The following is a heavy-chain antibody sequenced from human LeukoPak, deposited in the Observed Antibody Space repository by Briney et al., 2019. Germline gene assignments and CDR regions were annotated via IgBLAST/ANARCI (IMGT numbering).Heavy chain of an antibody. CDR1: GGSISSSSYY. Sequence: PSETLSLTCTVSGGSISSSSYYWGWIRQPPGKGLEWIGSIYYSGSTYYNPSLKSRVTISVDTSKNQFSLKLSSVAAADTAVYYCARRYCSGGSCYWWYFDLWGRGTLVTVSS. D-gene: IGHD2-15*01. CDR3: ARRYCSGGSCYWWYFDL. V-gene: IGHV4-39*01. CDR2: IYYSGST. J-gene: IGHJ2*01.